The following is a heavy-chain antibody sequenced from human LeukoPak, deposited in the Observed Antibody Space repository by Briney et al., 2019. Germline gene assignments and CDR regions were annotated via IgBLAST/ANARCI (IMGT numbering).Heavy chain of an antibody. D-gene: IGHD2-2*01. CDR2: IIPIFGTA. Sequence: GASVKVSCKASGGTFSSYAISWVRQAPGQGLEWMGGIIPIFGTANYAQKFQGRVTITTDESTSTAYMELSSLRSEDTAVYYCARGRKNRYCSSTSCYANWFDPWGQGTLVTVSS. J-gene: IGHJ5*02. CDR3: ARGRKNRYCSSTSCYANWFDP. CDR1: GGTFSSYA. V-gene: IGHV1-69*05.